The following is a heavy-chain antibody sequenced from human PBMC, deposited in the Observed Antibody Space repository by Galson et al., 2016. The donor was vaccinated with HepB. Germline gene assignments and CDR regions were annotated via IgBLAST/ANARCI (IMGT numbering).Heavy chain of an antibody. V-gene: IGHV4-61*01. CDR2: IYYSGST. Sequence: SETLSLTCSVSGGSISIGIYYWTWIRQHPGKGLEWIGYIYYSGSTYYNPSLKSRITISVDTSKNQFSLKLKSVTAADTAVYFCARLSPTGFYYYGMDVWGQGTTVTVSS. CDR3: ARLSPTGFYYYGMDV. CDR1: GGSISIGIYY. J-gene: IGHJ6*02. D-gene: IGHD3-3*02.